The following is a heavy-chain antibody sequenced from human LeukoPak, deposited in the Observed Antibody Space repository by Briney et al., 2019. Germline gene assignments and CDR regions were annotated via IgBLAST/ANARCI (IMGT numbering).Heavy chain of an antibody. Sequence: PSETLSLTCTVSDYSISSSYYWGWIRQPPGKGLEWVSAISGTGGSTYYADSVKGRFTISRDNSKNTLYLQMNSLRAEDTAVYFCAKDLEHWPGFDIWGQGTMVTVSS. CDR3: AKDLEHWPGFDI. CDR1: DYSISSSYY. D-gene: IGHD1-1*01. J-gene: IGHJ3*02. V-gene: IGHV3-23*01. CDR2: ISGTGGST.